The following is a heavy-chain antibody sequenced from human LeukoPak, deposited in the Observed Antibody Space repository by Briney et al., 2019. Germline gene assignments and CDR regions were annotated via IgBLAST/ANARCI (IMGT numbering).Heavy chain of an antibody. CDR3: ARDLTGVEGFDY. V-gene: IGHV1-2*02. D-gene: IGHD1-14*01. Sequence: ASVKVSCKACGYTFTGYYMHWVRQAPGQGLEWMGWINPNSGGTNYAQKFQGRVTMTRDTSIGTAYMELSRLRSDDTAVYYCARDLTGVEGFDYWGQGTLVTVSS. J-gene: IGHJ4*02. CDR1: GYTFTGYY. CDR2: INPNSGGT.